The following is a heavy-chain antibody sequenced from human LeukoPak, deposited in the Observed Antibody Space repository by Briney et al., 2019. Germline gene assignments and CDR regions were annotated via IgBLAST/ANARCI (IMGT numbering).Heavy chain of an antibody. CDR3: ARSQVEMATNGYYYYYMDV. V-gene: IGHV1-69*13. J-gene: IGHJ6*03. Sequence: GASVKVSCKASGYTFTSYAMNWVRQAPGQGLEWMGGIIPIFGTANYAQKFQGRVTITADESTSTAYMELSSLRSEDTAVYYCARSQVEMATNGYYYYYMDVWGKGTTVTISS. CDR1: GYTFTSYA. CDR2: IIPIFGTA. D-gene: IGHD5-24*01.